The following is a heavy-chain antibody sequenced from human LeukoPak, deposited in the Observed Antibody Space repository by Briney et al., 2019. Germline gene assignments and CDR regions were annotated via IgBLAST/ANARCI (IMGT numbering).Heavy chain of an antibody. CDR1: GFTFSSYG. CDR2: ISYDGSNK. Sequence: GGSLRPSCAASGFTFSSYGMHWVRQAPGKGLEWVAVISYDGSNKYYADSVKGRFTISRDNSKDTLYLQMSSLRAEGTAVYYCAKVLWSGRMFDYWGRGTLVTVSS. CDR3: AKVLWSGRMFDY. V-gene: IGHV3-30*18. D-gene: IGHD3-3*01. J-gene: IGHJ4*02.